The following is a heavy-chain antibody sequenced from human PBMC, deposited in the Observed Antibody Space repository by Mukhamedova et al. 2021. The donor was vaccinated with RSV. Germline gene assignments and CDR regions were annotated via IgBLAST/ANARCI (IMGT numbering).Heavy chain of an antibody. J-gene: IGHJ6*01. D-gene: IGHD3-10*01. CDR2: IYSGGST. Sequence: IYSGGSTYYADSVKGRFTISRDNSKNTLYLQMNSLRAEDTAVYYCARSPMVRVLLGYYYGLD. CDR3: ARSPMVRVLLGYYYGLD. V-gene: IGHV3-53*01.